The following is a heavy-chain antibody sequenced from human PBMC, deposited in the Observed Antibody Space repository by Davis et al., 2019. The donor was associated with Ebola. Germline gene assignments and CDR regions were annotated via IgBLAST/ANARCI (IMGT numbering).Heavy chain of an antibody. J-gene: IGHJ4*02. Sequence: ASVKVSCKASGYTFTGYYMHWVRQAPGQGLEWMGWINPNSGGTNYAQKFQGRVTMTRDTSTSTVYMELSSLRSEDTAVYYCARDHLFGELYYWGQGTLVTVSS. CDR1: GYTFTGYY. V-gene: IGHV1-2*02. D-gene: IGHD3-10*01. CDR3: ARDHLFGELYY. CDR2: INPNSGGT.